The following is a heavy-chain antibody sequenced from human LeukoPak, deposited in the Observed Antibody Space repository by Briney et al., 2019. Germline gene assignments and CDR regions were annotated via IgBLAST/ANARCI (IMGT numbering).Heavy chain of an antibody. CDR3: ARTGVGYCTNGVCYVVDY. V-gene: IGHV1-8*01. CDR2: MNPNSGNT. Sequence: ASVKVSCKASGYTFTSYDINWVRQATGQGLEWMGWMNPNSGNTGYAQKFQGRVTMTRNTSISTAYMELSSLRSEDTAVYYCARTGVGYCTNGVCYVVDYWGQGTLVTVSS. J-gene: IGHJ4*02. D-gene: IGHD2-8*01. CDR1: GYTFTSYD.